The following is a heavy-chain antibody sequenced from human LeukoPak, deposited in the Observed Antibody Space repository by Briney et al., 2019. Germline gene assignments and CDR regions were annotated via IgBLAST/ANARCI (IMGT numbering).Heavy chain of an antibody. CDR3: ARVPITMVRGAIPYYFDY. D-gene: IGHD3-10*01. V-gene: IGHV1-46*01. Sequence: ASVKVSCKASGYTLTSYYMHWVRQAPGQGLEWMGIINPSGGSTSYAQKFQGRVTMTRDTSTSTVYMELSSLRSEDTAVYYCARVPITMVRGAIPYYFDYWGQGTLVTVSS. CDR1: GYTLTSYY. CDR2: INPSGGST. J-gene: IGHJ4*02.